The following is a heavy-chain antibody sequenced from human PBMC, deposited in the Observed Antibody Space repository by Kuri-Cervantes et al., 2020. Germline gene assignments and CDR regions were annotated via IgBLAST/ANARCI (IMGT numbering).Heavy chain of an antibody. D-gene: IGHD1-7*01. CDR1: GFTFSSYA. CDR2: ISYDGSNK. CDR3: ARAREEGELRYYYYYLDV. Sequence: GESLKISWAASGFTFSSYAMHWVRRAPGKGLEWVAVISYDGSNKYYADSVKGRFTISRDNSKNTLYLQMNSLRAEDTAVYYCARAREEGELRYYYYYLDVWGKGTTVTVSS. V-gene: IGHV3-30-3*01. J-gene: IGHJ6*03.